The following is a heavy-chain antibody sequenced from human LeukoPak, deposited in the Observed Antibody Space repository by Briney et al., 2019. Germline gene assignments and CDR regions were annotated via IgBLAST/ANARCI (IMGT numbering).Heavy chain of an antibody. V-gene: IGHV4-59*08. CDR1: GGSISSYY. J-gene: IGHJ4*02. D-gene: IGHD6-13*01. CDR2: IYYSGST. CDR3: ARYEGYSSSWYFDY. Sequence: PSETLSLTCTVSGGSISSYYWSWIRQPPGKGLEWIGYIYYSGSTNYNPSLKSRVTISVDASKNQFSLKLSSVTAADTAVYYCARYEGYSSSWYFDYWGQGTLVTVSS.